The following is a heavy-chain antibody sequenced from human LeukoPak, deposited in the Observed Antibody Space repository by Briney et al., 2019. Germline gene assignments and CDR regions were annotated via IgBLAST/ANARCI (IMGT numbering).Heavy chain of an antibody. V-gene: IGHV4-59*08. Sequence: SETLSLTCTVSGGSISSYYWSWIRQPPGKGLEWIGYIYYSGSTNYNPSLKSRVTISVDTSKNQFSLKLSSVTAADTAVYYCARYGLLYWYFDLWGRGTLVTVSS. CDR3: ARYGLLYWYFDL. CDR2: IYYSGST. J-gene: IGHJ2*01. D-gene: IGHD4-17*01. CDR1: GGSISSYY.